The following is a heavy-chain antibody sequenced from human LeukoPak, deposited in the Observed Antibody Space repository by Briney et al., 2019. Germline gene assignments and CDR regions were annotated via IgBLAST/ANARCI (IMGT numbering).Heavy chain of an antibody. V-gene: IGHV1-2*02. Sequence: ASVKVSCKASGYTFTGYYMHWVRQAPGQGLEWMGWINPNSGGTNYAQKFQGRVTMTRDTSISTAYMELSRLRSDDTAVYYCTRDSYYDSSGYYEGVADLDYWGQGTLVTVSS. J-gene: IGHJ4*02. CDR2: INPNSGGT. D-gene: IGHD3-22*01. CDR3: TRDSYYDSSGYYEGVADLDY. CDR1: GYTFTGYY.